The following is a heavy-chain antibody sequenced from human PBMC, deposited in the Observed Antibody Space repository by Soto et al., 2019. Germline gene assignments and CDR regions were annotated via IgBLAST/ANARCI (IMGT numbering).Heavy chain of an antibody. CDR1: GFTFDDYA. CDR3: AKDNLMSYGYGSWFDP. CDR2: ISWNSGSI. V-gene: IGHV3-9*01. Sequence: GGSLRLSCAASGFTFDDYAMHWVRQAPGKGLEWVSGISWNSGSIGYADSVKGRFTISRDNAKNSLYLQMNSLRAEDTALYYCAKDNLMSYGYGSWFDPWGQGTLVTVSS. J-gene: IGHJ5*02. D-gene: IGHD5-18*01.